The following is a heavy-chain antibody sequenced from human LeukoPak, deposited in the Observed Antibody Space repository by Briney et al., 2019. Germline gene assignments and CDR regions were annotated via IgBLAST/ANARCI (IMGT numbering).Heavy chain of an antibody. D-gene: IGHD4-23*01. J-gene: IGHJ4*02. CDR3: AHRGYGGNSVDY. Sequence: KESGPTLVNPTQTLTLTCTFSGFSLSTSGVGVGWIPQPPGKALEWLALIYWNDDKRYSPSLKSRLTITKDTSKNQVVLTMTNMDPVDTATYYCAHRGYGGNSVDYWGQGTLVTVSS. CDR1: GFSLSTSGVG. V-gene: IGHV2-5*01. CDR2: IYWNDDK.